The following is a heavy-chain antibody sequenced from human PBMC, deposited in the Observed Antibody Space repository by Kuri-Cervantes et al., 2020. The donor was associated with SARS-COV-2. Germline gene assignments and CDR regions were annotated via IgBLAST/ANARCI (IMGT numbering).Heavy chain of an antibody. CDR1: GFTFDDYA. V-gene: IGHV3-9*01. J-gene: IGHJ2*01. CDR2: ISWNSGSI. CDR3: AKESWYEDSRLGYFDL. Sequence: SLKISCAASGFTFDDYAMHWVRQAPGKGLEWVSGISWNSGSIGYADSVKGRSTISRDNAKNSLYLQMNSLRAEDTALYYCAKESWYEDSRLGYFDLWGRGTLVTVSS. D-gene: IGHD2-15*01.